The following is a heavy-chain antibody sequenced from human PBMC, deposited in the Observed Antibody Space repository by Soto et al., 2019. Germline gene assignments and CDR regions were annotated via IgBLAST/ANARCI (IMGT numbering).Heavy chain of an antibody. Sequence: ASVKVSCKASGYAFTSYGISWVRQAPGQGLEWMGWINPSDGNRNFAQKFEDRVTMTTATSTNTVFLELRSLKSDDTAIYYCARDRLRGYDSSGFYSWGQGTMVTVSS. CDR1: GYAFTSYG. CDR3: ARDRLRGYDSSGFYS. D-gene: IGHD3-22*01. J-gene: IGHJ4*02. CDR2: INPSDGNR. V-gene: IGHV1-18*01.